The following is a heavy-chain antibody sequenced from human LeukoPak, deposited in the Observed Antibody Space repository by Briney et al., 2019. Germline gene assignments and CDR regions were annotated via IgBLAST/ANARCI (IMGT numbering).Heavy chain of an antibody. CDR1: GYTFTGYY. CDR2: INPNSGGT. V-gene: IGHV1-2*02. Sequence: GASVKVSCKASGYTFTGYYMHWVRQAPGQGLEWMGWINPNSGGTNYAQKFQGRVTMTRDTSISTAYMELSRLRSDDTAVYYCARMGGRGRNNGYYYYYMDVWGKGTTVTVSS. D-gene: IGHD3-16*01. CDR3: ARMGGRGRNNGYYYYYMDV. J-gene: IGHJ6*03.